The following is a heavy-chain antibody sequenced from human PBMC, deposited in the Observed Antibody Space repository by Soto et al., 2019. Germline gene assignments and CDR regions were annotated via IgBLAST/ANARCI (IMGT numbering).Heavy chain of an antibody. D-gene: IGHD1-20*01. J-gene: IGHJ6*02. CDR3: ARCLGENRYNWDGAGYGMDV. CDR1: GYTFTGCC. Sequence: ASVKVSWKDSGYTFTGCCVHWVRQAPGQGLECMGIINPSGGSTSYAQKFQGRVTITRDTSTSLVYMELSSLRSEDTAVYYCARCLGENRYNWDGAGYGMDVWGQGTTVTVSS. V-gene: IGHV1-46*01. CDR2: INPSGGST.